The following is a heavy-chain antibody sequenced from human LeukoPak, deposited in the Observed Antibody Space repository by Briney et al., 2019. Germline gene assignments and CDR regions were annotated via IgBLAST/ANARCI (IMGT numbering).Heavy chain of an antibody. CDR3: ARLLKPAAFDY. Sequence: SETLSLTCTVSGGSISSSSYYWGWIRQPPGKGLEWIGSIYYSGSTYYNPSLKSRVTISVDTPKNQFSLKLSSVTAADTAVYYCARLLKPAAFDYWGQGTLVTVSS. CDR1: GGSISSSSYY. J-gene: IGHJ4*02. V-gene: IGHV4-39*01. CDR2: IYYSGST.